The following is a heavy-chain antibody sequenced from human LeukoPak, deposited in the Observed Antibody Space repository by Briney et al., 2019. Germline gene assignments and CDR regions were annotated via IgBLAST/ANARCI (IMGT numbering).Heavy chain of an antibody. CDR3: ASLLIHSYGVLRGYYYMDV. V-gene: IGHV4-34*01. D-gene: IGHD5-18*01. Sequence: PSETLSLTCAVYGGSFSGYYWSWIRQPPGKGLEWIGEINHSGSTNYNPSLKSRVTISVDTSKNQFSLKLGSVTAADTAVYYCASLLIHSYGVLRGYYYMDVWGKGTTVTVSS. J-gene: IGHJ6*03. CDR2: INHSGST. CDR1: GGSFSGYY.